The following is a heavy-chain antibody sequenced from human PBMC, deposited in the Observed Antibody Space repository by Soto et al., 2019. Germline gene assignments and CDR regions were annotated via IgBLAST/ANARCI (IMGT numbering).Heavy chain of an antibody. CDR1: GFTFSSYW. CDR3: GRDVYSGYELVEGDGMDV. Sequence: GGSLRLSCAASGFTFSSYWMSWVRQAPGKGLEWVANIKQDGSEKYYVDSVKGRFTISRDNAKNSLYLQMNSLRAEDTAVYYCGRDVYSGYELVEGDGMDVGGQWATVTVCS. J-gene: IGHJ6*02. D-gene: IGHD5-12*01. CDR2: IKQDGSEK. V-gene: IGHV3-7*01.